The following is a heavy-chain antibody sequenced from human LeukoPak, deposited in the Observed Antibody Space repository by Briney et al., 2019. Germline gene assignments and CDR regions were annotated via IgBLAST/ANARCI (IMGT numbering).Heavy chain of an antibody. CDR2: IKQDGSEK. Sequence: GGSLRLSCAASGYTFRTNWMSWVRQAPGKGLEGVANIKQDGSEKYYVDSVKGRFTISRDNAKNSLYLQMNSLRAEDTAVYYCARGRGNGYNSYFDYWGQGTLVTVSS. D-gene: IGHD5-24*01. J-gene: IGHJ4*02. CDR1: GYTFRTNW. CDR3: ARGRGNGYNSYFDY. V-gene: IGHV3-7*01.